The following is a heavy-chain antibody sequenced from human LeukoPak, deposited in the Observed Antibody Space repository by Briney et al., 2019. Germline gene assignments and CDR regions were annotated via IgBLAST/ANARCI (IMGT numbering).Heavy chain of an antibody. D-gene: IGHD3-16*02. CDR1: GFTFSSYW. CDR2: IKQDGSEK. J-gene: IGHJ4*02. V-gene: IGHV3-7*01. CDR3: ARVGGRYSPLGY. Sequence: TGGSLRLSCAASGFTFSSYWMSWVRQAPGKGLEWVANIKQDGSEKYYVDSVKGRFTISRDNDENSLFLQMTSLRAEDTAVYYCARVGGRYSPLGYWGQGTLVTVSS.